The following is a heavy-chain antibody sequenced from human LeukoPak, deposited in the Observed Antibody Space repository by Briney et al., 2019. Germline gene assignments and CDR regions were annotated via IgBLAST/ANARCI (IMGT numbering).Heavy chain of an antibody. CDR1: GFTFSSYK. D-gene: IGHD2-15*01. CDR2: ISSSGSTI. Sequence: GGSLRLSCAASGFTFSSYKMNWVRQAPGKGLEWVSYISSSGSTIYYADSVKGRFTISRDNAKNSLYLQMNSLRAEDTAVYYCARGGDIVVVVAATDYWGQGTLVSVSS. CDR3: ARGGDIVVVVAATDY. V-gene: IGHV3-48*03. J-gene: IGHJ4*02.